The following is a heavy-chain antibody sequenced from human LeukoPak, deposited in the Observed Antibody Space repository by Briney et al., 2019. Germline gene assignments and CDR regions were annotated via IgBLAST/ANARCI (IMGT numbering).Heavy chain of an antibody. Sequence: ASVKVSCKASGYNFNDFGVTWVRQAPGQGLEWMGWISALTGDTNYAQKFQGRVTMTTDTSTDTAYMEMRSLRSDDTAVYYCAREATGRAFDPWGQGTLVTVSP. CDR2: ISALTGDT. J-gene: IGHJ5*02. V-gene: IGHV1-18*01. D-gene: IGHD1-1*01. CDR1: GYNFNDFG. CDR3: AREATGRAFDP.